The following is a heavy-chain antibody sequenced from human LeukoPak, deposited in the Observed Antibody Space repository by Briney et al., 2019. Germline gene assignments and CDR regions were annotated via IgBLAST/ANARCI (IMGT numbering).Heavy chain of an antibody. V-gene: IGHV1-18*04. Sequence: GASVKVSCKTSGYTFTGYYMHWVRQAPGQGLEWMGWISAYNGNTNYAQKLQGRVTMTTDTSTSTAYMELRSLRSDDTAVYYCARDKFYYYGSGSYYEGYDYWGQGTLVTVSS. CDR1: GYTFTGYY. CDR2: ISAYNGNT. D-gene: IGHD3-10*01. CDR3: ARDKFYYYGSGSYYEGYDY. J-gene: IGHJ4*02.